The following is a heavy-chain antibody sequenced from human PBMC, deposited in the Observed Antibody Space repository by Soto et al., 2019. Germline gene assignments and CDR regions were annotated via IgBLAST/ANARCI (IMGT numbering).Heavy chain of an antibody. Sequence: SETLSLTCTLSGGSISTYYWSWIRQPAGKGLEWIGRIYTSGSTNYNPSLKSRVTMSVDTSKSQFSLKLSSVTAADTAVYYCARGGGYCSSTSCYSTNWFDPWGPGTLVTVSS. CDR2: IYTSGST. V-gene: IGHV4-4*07. CDR1: GGSISTYY. D-gene: IGHD2-2*01. CDR3: ARGGGYCSSTSCYSTNWFDP. J-gene: IGHJ5*02.